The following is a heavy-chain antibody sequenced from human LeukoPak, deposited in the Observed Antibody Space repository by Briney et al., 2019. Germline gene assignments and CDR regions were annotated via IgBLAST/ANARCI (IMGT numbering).Heavy chain of an antibody. CDR3: ATECSYDFWSGYFSY. CDR1: GGSISSGGYY. J-gene: IGHJ4*02. D-gene: IGHD3-3*01. Sequence: SETLSLTCTVSGGSISSGGYYWSWLRQHPGKGLEWIGYIYYSGSTSYNPSLKSRVTISVDTSKNQFSLKLSSVNAADTAVYYCATECSYDFWSGYFSYWGQGTLVTVSS. V-gene: IGHV4-31*03. CDR2: IYYSGST.